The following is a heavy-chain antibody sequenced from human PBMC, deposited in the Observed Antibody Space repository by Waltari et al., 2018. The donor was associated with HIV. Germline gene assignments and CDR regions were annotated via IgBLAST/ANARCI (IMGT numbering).Heavy chain of an antibody. D-gene: IGHD6-13*01. Sequence: EVQLLESGGGLVQPGGSLRISCVASGFTFTNYARNWVRLAPGTGLEWVSAISGSGTKTYDADSVKGRFTISRDNSKNTVYLQMNSLRVEDTAIYYCAKDKAAARAFDIWGQGTMVTVSS. CDR3: AKDKAAARAFDI. J-gene: IGHJ3*02. CDR2: ISGSGTKT. CDR1: GFTFTNYA. V-gene: IGHV3-23*01.